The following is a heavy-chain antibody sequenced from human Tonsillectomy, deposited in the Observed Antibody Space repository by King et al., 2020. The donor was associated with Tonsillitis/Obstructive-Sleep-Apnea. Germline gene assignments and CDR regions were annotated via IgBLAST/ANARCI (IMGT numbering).Heavy chain of an antibody. Sequence: VQLVASGGGLVQPGGSLKLSCAASGFTLSGSAVHWVRQASGKGLEWVGRIRSKAHSYATAYAESVKGRFTISRDDSNNTAYLQMNSLKTEDTAVYYCCIRAPGDARLSGVDYWGQGTLVSVSS. J-gene: IGHJ4*02. CDR3: CIRAPGDARLSGVDY. D-gene: IGHD2-21*01. CDR2: IRSKAHSYAT. CDR1: GFTLSGSA. V-gene: IGHV3-73*02.